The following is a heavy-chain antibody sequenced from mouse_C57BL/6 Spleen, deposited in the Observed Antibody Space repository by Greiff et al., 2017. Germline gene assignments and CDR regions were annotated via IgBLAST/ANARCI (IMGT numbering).Heavy chain of an antibody. V-gene: IGHV1-80*01. CDR1: GYAFSSYW. J-gene: IGHJ1*03. Sequence: QVQLQQSGAELVKPGASVKISCKASGYAFSSYWMNWVKQRPGKGLEWIGQLYPGDGDTNYNGKFKGKATLTADKSSSTAYMQLSSLTSEDSAVYFCARGGYDDEGYFDVWGTGTTVTVSS. CDR3: ARGGYDDEGYFDV. CDR2: LYPGDGDT. D-gene: IGHD2-2*01.